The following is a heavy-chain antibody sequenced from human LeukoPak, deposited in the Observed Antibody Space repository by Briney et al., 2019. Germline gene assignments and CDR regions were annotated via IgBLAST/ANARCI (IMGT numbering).Heavy chain of an antibody. J-gene: IGHJ2*01. CDR2: IWYDGSNK. Sequence: GGSLRLSCAASGFTFSSYGMHWVRQAPGKGLEWVAVIWYDGSNKYYADSVKGRFTISRDNSKNTLYLRMNSLRAEDTAVYYCARASGIAAASSYWYFDLWGRGTLVTVSS. CDR1: GFTFSSYG. V-gene: IGHV3-33*01. D-gene: IGHD6-13*01. CDR3: ARASGIAAASSYWYFDL.